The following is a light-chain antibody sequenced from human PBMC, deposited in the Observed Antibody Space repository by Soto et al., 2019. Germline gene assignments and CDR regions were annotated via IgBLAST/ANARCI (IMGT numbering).Light chain of an antibody. V-gene: IGKV3-15*01. J-gene: IGKJ1*01. CDR2: GAS. CDR3: QQYDKWPTWT. CDR1: QSVSRD. Sequence: EIVLTQSPATLSVSPGERATLSCRASQSVSRDLAWYQQKPGRAPRLLIYGASTRAPSIPARFSGSGSGTDFTLTISSLQSEDFAVYYCQQYDKWPTWTFGQGTKVENK.